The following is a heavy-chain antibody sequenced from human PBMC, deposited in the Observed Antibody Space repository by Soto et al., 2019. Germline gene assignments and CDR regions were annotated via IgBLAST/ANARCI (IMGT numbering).Heavy chain of an antibody. CDR2: ISAYNGNT. CDR3: ARVMIVVVTKIPDYYFDY. J-gene: IGHJ4*02. CDR1: GYTFTSYG. Sequence: QVQLVQSGAEVKKPGASVKVSCKASGYTFTSYGISWVRQAPGQGLEWMGWISAYNGNTNYAQKLQGRVTMTTDTSTSTAYMELRSLRSDDTAVYYCARVMIVVVTKIPDYYFDYWGQGTLVTVSS. V-gene: IGHV1-18*01. D-gene: IGHD3-22*01.